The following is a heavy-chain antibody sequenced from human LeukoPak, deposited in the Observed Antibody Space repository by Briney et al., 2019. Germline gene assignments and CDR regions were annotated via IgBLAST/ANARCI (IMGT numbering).Heavy chain of an antibody. CDR3: ARDLGYYRADY. J-gene: IGHJ4*02. CDR1: GFTVSSNY. CDR2: IKGDGSDN. Sequence: GGSLRLSCAASGFTVSSNYMSWVRQAPGKGLEWVANIKGDGSDNHYVDPVRGRFTISRDNAKNSLYLQMNSLRAEDTAVYYCARDLGYYRADYWGQGTLVTVSS. V-gene: IGHV3-7*04. D-gene: IGHD1-26*01.